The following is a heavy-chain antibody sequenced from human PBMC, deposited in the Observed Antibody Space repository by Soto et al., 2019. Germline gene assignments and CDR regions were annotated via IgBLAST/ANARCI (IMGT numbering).Heavy chain of an antibody. Sequence: QVQLVESGGGVVQPGWSLRLSCAASGFTFSSYGMHWVRQAPGKGLEWVAVISYDGSNKYYADSVKGRFTISRDNSKNTLYLQMNSLRSEDTAVYYCAKEGLAMVYYFDYWGQGTLVTVSS. CDR1: GFTFSSYG. D-gene: IGHD3-10*01. V-gene: IGHV3-30*18. J-gene: IGHJ4*02. CDR2: ISYDGSNK. CDR3: AKEGLAMVYYFDY.